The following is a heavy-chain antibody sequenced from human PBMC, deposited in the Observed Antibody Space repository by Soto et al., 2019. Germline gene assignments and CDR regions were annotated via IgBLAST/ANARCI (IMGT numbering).Heavy chain of an antibody. Sequence: SETLSLSCTVSGGSISSYYWSWIRQPPGKGLEWIGYIYYSGSTNYNPSLKSRVTISVDTPKNQFSLKLSSVTAADTAVYYCARDGYYYDSSGDQRVYYFDYWGQGTLVTVSS. CDR3: ARDGYYYDSSGDQRVYYFDY. CDR2: IYYSGST. D-gene: IGHD3-22*01. V-gene: IGHV4-59*01. J-gene: IGHJ4*02. CDR1: GGSISSYY.